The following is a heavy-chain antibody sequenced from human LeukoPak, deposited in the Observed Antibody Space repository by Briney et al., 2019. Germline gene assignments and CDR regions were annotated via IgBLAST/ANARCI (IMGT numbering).Heavy chain of an antibody. Sequence: SETLSLTCTVSGGSISRYFWTWIRQPPGKGPEWIGYISYIGSTDYNPSLKSRVTISIDTSQNQFSLKLTSVTAADTAVYYCAKRHSFDSSGYSVWGQGTLVTVSS. CDR2: ISYIGST. CDR3: AKRHSFDSSGYSV. CDR1: GGSISRYF. V-gene: IGHV4-59*08. D-gene: IGHD3-22*01. J-gene: IGHJ4*02.